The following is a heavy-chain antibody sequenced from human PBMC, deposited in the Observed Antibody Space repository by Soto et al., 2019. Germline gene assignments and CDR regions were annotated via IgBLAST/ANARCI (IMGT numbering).Heavy chain of an antibody. CDR1: GYTFKDYD. D-gene: IGHD3-3*01. CDR3: ARRMTWSLWCFDL. J-gene: IGHJ2*01. V-gene: IGHV1-8*01. CDR2: MNPNSGNT. Sequence: QVQLLQSGAEVKKPGTSVRVSCRASGYTFKDYDINWVRRAPGQGLEWMGWMNPNSGNTAYARKSHDRSTIPRSVSATTAFMELSSLTPEDTAVYYCARRMTWSLWCFDLWGSGTQVTVSS.